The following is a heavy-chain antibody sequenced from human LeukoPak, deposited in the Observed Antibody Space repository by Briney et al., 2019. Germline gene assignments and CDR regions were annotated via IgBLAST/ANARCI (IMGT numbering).Heavy chain of an antibody. V-gene: IGHV4-39*01. CDR1: GDSISGSSYY. Sequence: PSETLSLTCTVSGDSISGSSYYWAWLRQPPGTGLEWIGSVYYTGSTYYMSSLKSRVTISADTSKNLFSLKVNSMTAADTAVYYCARHGPPMQRQFYDSWGQGTLVTVSS. D-gene: IGHD5-24*01. CDR2: VYYTGST. J-gene: IGHJ4*02. CDR3: ARHGPPMQRQFYDS.